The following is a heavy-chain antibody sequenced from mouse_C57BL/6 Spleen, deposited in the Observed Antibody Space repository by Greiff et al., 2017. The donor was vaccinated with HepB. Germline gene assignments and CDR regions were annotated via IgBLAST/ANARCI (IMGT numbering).Heavy chain of an antibody. D-gene: IGHD4-1*01. Sequence: EVQLVESGGGLVQPKGSLKLSCAASGFSFNTYAMNWVRQAPGKGLEWVARIRSKSNNYATYYADSVKDRFTISRDDSESMRYLQMNNLKTEDTAMYYCVRHLGGGYFDVWGTGTTVTVSS. V-gene: IGHV10-1*01. CDR3: VRHLGGGYFDV. CDR2: IRSKSNNYAT. J-gene: IGHJ1*03. CDR1: GFSFNTYA.